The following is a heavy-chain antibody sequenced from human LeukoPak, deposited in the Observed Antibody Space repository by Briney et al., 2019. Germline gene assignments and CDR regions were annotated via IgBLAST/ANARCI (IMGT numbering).Heavy chain of an antibody. Sequence: PSETLCLTCTVSGGSISSYYWSWIRQPPGKGLEWIGYIYYSGSTNYNPSLKSRLTISVDTSKNQFSLKLSSVTAADTAGYYCARETSQKGAHYMDVWGKETTVTISS. CDR2: IYYSGST. J-gene: IGHJ6*03. CDR3: ARETSQKGAHYMDV. V-gene: IGHV4-59*01. CDR1: GGSISSYY. D-gene: IGHD3-16*01.